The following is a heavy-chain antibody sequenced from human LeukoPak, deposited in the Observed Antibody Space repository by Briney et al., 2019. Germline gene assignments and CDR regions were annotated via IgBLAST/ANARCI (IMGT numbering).Heavy chain of an antibody. CDR2: ISSTGRTT. Sequence: PGGSLRLSCAASGITFSSYGMSWVRQAPGKGLEWVSSISSTGRTTHYADSVKGRFTISRDNSKNTLYLQMNSLRAEDTAIYYCAKNGDRGAYCTGGTCYPYFYYYMDVWGKGTTVTI. V-gene: IGHV3-23*01. CDR1: GITFSSYG. J-gene: IGHJ6*03. CDR3: AKNGDRGAYCTGGTCYPYFYYYMDV. D-gene: IGHD2-15*01.